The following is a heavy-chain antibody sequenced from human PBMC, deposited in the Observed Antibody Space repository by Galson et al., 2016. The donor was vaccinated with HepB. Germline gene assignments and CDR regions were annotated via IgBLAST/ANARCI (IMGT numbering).Heavy chain of an antibody. D-gene: IGHD2-2*01. CDR3: ARDKGAQAAISIDNGFDP. CDR1: GYTFTSYA. V-gene: IGHV1-3*01. J-gene: IGHJ5*02. Sequence: SVKVSCKASGYTFTSYAMHWVRQAPGQRLEWMGWINAANGNTKYSQKFQGRVTIARDTSASTAYLELSSLRSEDTAVYYCARDKGAQAAISIDNGFDPWGQGTLVTVSS. CDR2: INAANGNT.